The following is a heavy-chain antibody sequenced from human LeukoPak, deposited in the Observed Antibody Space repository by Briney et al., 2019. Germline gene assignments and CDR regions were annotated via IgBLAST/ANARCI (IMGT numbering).Heavy chain of an antibody. CDR1: GGTFSSYA. V-gene: IGHV1-69*05. CDR2: IIPIFGTA. Sequence: GASVKVSCKASGGTFSSYAISWVRQAPGQGLELMGGIIPIFGTANYAQTFQGRVTITTDESTSTAYMELSSLRSEDTAVYYCARDIDDFWSGYVDVWGKGTTVTVSS. J-gene: IGHJ6*04. CDR3: ARDIDDFWSGYVDV. D-gene: IGHD3-3*01.